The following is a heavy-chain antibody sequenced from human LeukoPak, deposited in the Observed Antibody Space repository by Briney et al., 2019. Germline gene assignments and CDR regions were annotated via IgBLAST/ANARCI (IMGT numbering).Heavy chain of an antibody. J-gene: IGHJ6*03. Sequence: ASVKVSCKASGYAFTGYDINWVRQATGQGLEWMGWMNPNSGNTGYAQKFQGRVTMTRNTSMSTAYMELSSLRSEDTAVYYCARGGPYSSSSEYYYYYYMDVWGKGTTVTVSS. V-gene: IGHV1-8*01. D-gene: IGHD6-6*01. CDR1: GYAFTGYD. CDR3: ARGGPYSSSSEYYYYYYMDV. CDR2: MNPNSGNT.